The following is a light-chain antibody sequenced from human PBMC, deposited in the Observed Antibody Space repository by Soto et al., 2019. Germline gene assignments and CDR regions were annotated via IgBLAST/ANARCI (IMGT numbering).Light chain of an antibody. CDR2: GAS. J-gene: IGKJ4*01. V-gene: IGKV3-15*01. CDR3: QQYNSWPLT. Sequence: EIVMTQSPATLSVSPGERDTLSCRASQSVSRNLAWYQQKPGQAPRLLIYGASTRATGFPARFSGSGSGTEFTLTISSLQSEDVAVYYCQQYNSWPLTFGGGTKVDIK. CDR1: QSVSRN.